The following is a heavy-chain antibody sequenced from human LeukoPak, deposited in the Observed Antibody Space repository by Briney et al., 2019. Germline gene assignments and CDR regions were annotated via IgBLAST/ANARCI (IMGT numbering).Heavy chain of an antibody. V-gene: IGHV1-2*02. CDR3: ASVRFGEMTFDY. J-gene: IGHJ4*02. D-gene: IGHD3-10*01. CDR1: GYTFTGYY. CDR2: INPNSGGT. Sequence: GPSVKVSCKASGYTFTGYYMHWVRQAPGQGLEWMGWINPNSGGTNYAQKFQGRVTMTRDTSISTAHMELRRLRSDDTAVYYCASVRFGEMTFDYWGQGTLVTVSS.